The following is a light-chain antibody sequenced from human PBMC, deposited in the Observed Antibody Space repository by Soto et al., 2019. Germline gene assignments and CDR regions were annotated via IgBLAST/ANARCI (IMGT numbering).Light chain of an antibody. CDR2: GAS. Sequence: DIRLTQSPSSLSASVGDRVTITCRASQSITNYLNWYQQKPGKAPNLLIYGASSLLSGVPSRFSGSGSGTDFPLTISRLQPEDFSTYYCQQSDSSPYTFGQGTKLEIK. V-gene: IGKV1-39*01. J-gene: IGKJ2*01. CDR3: QQSDSSPYT. CDR1: QSITNY.